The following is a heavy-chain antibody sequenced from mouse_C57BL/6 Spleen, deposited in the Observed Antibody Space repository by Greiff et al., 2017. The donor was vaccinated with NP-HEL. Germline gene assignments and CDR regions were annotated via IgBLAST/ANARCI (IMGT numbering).Heavy chain of an antibody. CDR1: GYAFSSSW. V-gene: IGHV1-82*01. Sequence: VQLQQSGPELVKPGASVKISCKASGYAFSSSWMNWVKQRPGKGLEWIGRIYPGDGDTNYNGKFKGKATLTADKSSSTAYMQLSSLTSEDSAVYFCARSRPQGAMDYWGQGTSVTVSS. CDR3: ARSRPQGAMDY. D-gene: IGHD3-2*02. J-gene: IGHJ4*01. CDR2: IYPGDGDT.